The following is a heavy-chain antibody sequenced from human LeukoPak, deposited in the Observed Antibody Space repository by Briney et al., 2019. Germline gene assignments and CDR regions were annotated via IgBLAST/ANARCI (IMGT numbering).Heavy chain of an antibody. CDR3: AKVRDSSGWGTLFGY. J-gene: IGHJ4*02. CDR1: GFTFTSYA. Sequence: GGSLRLSCAASGFTFTSYAMSWVRQAPGKGLEWVSAINGGGGTSFYADSVKGRFTISRDNSKNTLYLQMNSLRAEDTAIYYCAKVRDSSGWGTLFGYWGQGALVTVSS. CDR2: INGGGGTS. D-gene: IGHD6-19*01. V-gene: IGHV3-23*01.